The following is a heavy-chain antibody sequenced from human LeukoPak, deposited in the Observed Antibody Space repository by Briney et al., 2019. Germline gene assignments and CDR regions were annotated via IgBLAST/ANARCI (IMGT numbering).Heavy chain of an antibody. CDR2: MNPNSGNT. V-gene: IGHV1-8*01. J-gene: IGHJ4*02. CDR3: ARDHYYDSSGYTNFDY. D-gene: IGHD3-22*01. Sequence: ASVKVSCKASGYTFTSYDINWVRQATGQGLEWMGWMNPNSGNTGYAQKFQGRVTMTRNTSISTAYMELSSLRSEDTAVYYCARDHYYDSSGYTNFDYWGQGTLVTVSS. CDR1: GYTFTSYD.